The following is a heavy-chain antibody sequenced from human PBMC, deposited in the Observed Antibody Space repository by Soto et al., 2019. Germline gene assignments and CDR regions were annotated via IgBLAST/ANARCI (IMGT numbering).Heavy chain of an antibody. D-gene: IGHD3-10*01. J-gene: IGHJ4*02. Sequence: QVQLVQSGAEVKKPGASVKVSCKASGYTFTSYGISWVRQAPGQGLEWMGWISAYNGNTNYAQKLQGRVTMTTDTSTSTAYRELRSRRSDDTAVYYCARVAYYYGSGSSPIGYWGQGTLVTVS. CDR2: ISAYNGNT. CDR3: ARVAYYYGSGSSPIGY. V-gene: IGHV1-18*01. CDR1: GYTFTSYG.